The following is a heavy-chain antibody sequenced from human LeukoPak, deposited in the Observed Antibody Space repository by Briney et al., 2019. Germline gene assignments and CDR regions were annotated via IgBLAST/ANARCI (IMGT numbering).Heavy chain of an antibody. CDR2: IYYSGST. J-gene: IGHJ4*02. CDR1: GGSISSSSYY. CDR3: ARSKNLAY. V-gene: IGHV4-39*01. Sequence: SETLSLTCTVSGGSISSSSYYWGWIRQPPGKGLEWIGSIYYSGSTYYNPSLKSRVTISVDTSKDQFSLKLSSVTAADTAVYYCARSKNLAYWGQGTLVTVSS.